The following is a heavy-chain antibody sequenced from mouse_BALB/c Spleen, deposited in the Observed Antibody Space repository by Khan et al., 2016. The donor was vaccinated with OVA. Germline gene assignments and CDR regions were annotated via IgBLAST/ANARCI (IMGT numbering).Heavy chain of an antibody. V-gene: IGHV1-9*01. Sequence: QVQLQQSGGDLMKPGASVKISCEATGYTFSSNWIEWVKQRPGHGLEWIGQIFPGSGSTTYNEKFKGKATFTADTSYNTAYMQLSSLTSEDTAVYYCAVGGYESFPYLGQGTLFTVSA. J-gene: IGHJ3*01. CDR2: IFPGSGST. CDR1: GYTFSSNW. CDR3: AVGGYESFPY. D-gene: IGHD2-14*01.